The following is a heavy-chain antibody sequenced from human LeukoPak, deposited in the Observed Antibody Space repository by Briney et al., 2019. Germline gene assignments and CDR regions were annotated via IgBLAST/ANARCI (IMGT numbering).Heavy chain of an antibody. CDR1: VFTFSRYW. J-gene: IGHJ4*02. Sequence: QPGGSLRLSCAASVFTFSRYWMHWVRQAPGKGLVWVSRINSDGSYTSYADFVKGRFTISRDNAKNTVYLQMSSLRAEDTAVYYCARICSTTDCLISAWGQGTLVTVSS. V-gene: IGHV3-74*01. CDR2: INSDGSYT. D-gene: IGHD2-2*01. CDR3: ARICSTTDCLISA.